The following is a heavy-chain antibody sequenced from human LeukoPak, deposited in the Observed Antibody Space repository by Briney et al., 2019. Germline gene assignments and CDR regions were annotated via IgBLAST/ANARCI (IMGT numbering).Heavy chain of an antibody. V-gene: IGHV1-46*01. J-gene: IGHJ4*02. Sequence: GASVKVSCKASGYSLTSYFMHWVRQAPGQGLEWVGVINPSGDGTSYTQKFQGRVTMTRDMSTSTVFMELTSLRSEDTAVYFCARDKGQDGVWGTFVYWGQGTLVTVSS. CDR3: ARDKGQDGVWGTFVY. CDR2: INPSGDGT. CDR1: GYSLTSYF. D-gene: IGHD3-16*01.